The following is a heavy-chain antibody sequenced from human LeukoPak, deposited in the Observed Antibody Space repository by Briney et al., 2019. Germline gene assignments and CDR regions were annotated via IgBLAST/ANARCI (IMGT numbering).Heavy chain of an antibody. J-gene: IGHJ4*02. CDR3: AKSDTYRFDY. D-gene: IGHD2-21*02. V-gene: IGHV3-48*02. CDR2: ISSSSSII. Sequence: PGRSLRLSCAASGFTFRTYGMHWVRQAPGKGLEWLSYISSSSSIIYYADSVKGRFTISRDNAKNSLYLQMNSLRDEDTAVYYCAKSDTYRFDYWGQGTLVTVSS. CDR1: GFTFRTYG.